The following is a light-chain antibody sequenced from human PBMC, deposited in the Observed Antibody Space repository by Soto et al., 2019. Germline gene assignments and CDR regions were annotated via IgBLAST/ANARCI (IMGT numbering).Light chain of an antibody. V-gene: IGKV1-5*01. CDR1: QSITSW. Sequence: DIQMTQSPSTLSASVGDRVTLTCRASQSITSWLAWFQQKPGKAPKLLIYDVSTLERGVPSRFSGSGSGTEFTLTINSLQTDDFATYSCQQYNRYPYTFGQGTKVDIK. CDR2: DVS. J-gene: IGKJ2*01. CDR3: QQYNRYPYT.